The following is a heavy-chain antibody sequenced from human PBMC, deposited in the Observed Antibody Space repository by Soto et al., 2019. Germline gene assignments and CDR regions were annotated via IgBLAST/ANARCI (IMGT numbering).Heavy chain of an antibody. CDR1: GGSFSGYY. CDR2: INHSGST. D-gene: IGHD2-2*01. Sequence: PSETLSLTCAVYGGSFSGYYWSWIRQPPGKGLEWIGEINHSGSTNYNPSLKSRVTISVDTSKNQFSLKLSSVTAADTAVYYCARLSTHYYYYYGMDVWGQGTTVTVSS. V-gene: IGHV4-34*01. CDR3: ARLSTHYYYYYGMDV. J-gene: IGHJ6*02.